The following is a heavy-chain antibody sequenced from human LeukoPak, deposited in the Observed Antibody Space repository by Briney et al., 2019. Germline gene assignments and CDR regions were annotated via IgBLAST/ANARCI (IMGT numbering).Heavy chain of an antibody. Sequence: GGSLRLSCAASGFTFSSYAMSWVRQAPGRGLEWVSAISGSGGSTYYADSVKGRFTISRDNSKNTLYLQMNSLRAEDTAVYYCAKTVGATDYYFDYWGQGTLVTVSS. CDR2: ISGSGGST. D-gene: IGHD1-26*01. V-gene: IGHV3-23*01. CDR3: AKTVGATDYYFDY. J-gene: IGHJ4*02. CDR1: GFTFSSYA.